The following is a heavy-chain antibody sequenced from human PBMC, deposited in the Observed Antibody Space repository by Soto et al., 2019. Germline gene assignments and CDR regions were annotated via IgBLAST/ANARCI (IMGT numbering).Heavy chain of an antibody. J-gene: IGHJ4*02. D-gene: IGHD6-19*01. CDR1: GFTFSSNW. Sequence: EVQLVESGGGLVQPGGSLRLSCAASGFTFSSNWMHWVRQGPGKGLMWVSRIDNDGSSRDYADSVKGRFTISRDNAKNTLYLEMSSLRAEDTAVYYCATGSGWYSPDYWGQGTLVTVSS. CDR2: IDNDGSSR. CDR3: ATGSGWYSPDY. V-gene: IGHV3-74*01.